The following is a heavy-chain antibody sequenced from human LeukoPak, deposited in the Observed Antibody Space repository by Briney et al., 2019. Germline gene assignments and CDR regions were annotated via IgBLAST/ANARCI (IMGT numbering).Heavy chain of an antibody. CDR2: ISGIGGST. CDR1: GFTFSSYG. V-gene: IGHV3-23*01. J-gene: IGHJ6*03. Sequence: GGPLRLSCAASGFTFSSYGMSWVRQAPGKGLEWVSAISGIGGSTYSAHSVKGRFRISRDNSNNILYLQMNSLRTEDTAVYYCAKDRCSNGIGCYYYYMEVWGKGTTVTISS. D-gene: IGHD2-8*01. CDR3: AKDRCSNGIGCYYYYMEV.